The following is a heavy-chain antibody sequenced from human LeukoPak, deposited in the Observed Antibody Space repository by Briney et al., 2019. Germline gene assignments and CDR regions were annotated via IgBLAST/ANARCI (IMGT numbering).Heavy chain of an antibody. Sequence: SETLSLTCAVYGGSFSGYYWSWIRQPPGKGLEWIGEINHSGSTNYNLSLRSRVTISVDTSKNQFSLELSSVTAADTAVYYCARGTLYDYWGQGTLVTVSS. CDR2: INHSGST. V-gene: IGHV4-34*01. CDR3: ARGTLYDY. CDR1: GGSFSGYY. J-gene: IGHJ4*02.